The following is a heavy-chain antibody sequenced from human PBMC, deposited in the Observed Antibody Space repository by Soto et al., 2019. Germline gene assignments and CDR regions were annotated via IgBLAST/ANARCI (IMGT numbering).Heavy chain of an antibody. CDR2: IYYSGST. CDR3: ARVGYCGGDCSFPDY. V-gene: IGHV4-59*01. J-gene: IGHJ4*02. D-gene: IGHD2-21*02. CDR1: GDYIINYC. Sequence: PSVTMSVTCTVAGDYIINYCWSWIRKNTGKGLEWIGYIYYSGSTNYNPSLKSRVTISVDTSKNQFSLKLSSVTAADTAVYYCARVGYCGGDCSFPDYWGQGTLVTVS.